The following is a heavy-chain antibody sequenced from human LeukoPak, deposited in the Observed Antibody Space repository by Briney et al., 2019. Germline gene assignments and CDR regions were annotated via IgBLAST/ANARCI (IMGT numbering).Heavy chain of an antibody. V-gene: IGHV4-30-2*01. CDR3: ARGSNYYYGMDV. CDR1: GGSISSGGYS. D-gene: IGHD3-10*01. J-gene: IGHJ6*02. Sequence: SETLSLTCTVSGGSISSGGYSWSWIRQPPGKGLEWIGYIYHSGSTYYNPSLKSRVTISVDRSKNQFSLKLSSVTAADTAVYYCARGSNYYYGMDVWGQGTTVTVSS. CDR2: IYHSGST.